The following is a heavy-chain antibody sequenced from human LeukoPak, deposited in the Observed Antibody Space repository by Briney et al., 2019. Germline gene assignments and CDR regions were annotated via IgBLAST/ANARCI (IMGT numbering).Heavy chain of an antibody. J-gene: IGHJ4*02. CDR2: ISAYNGNT. Sequence: ASVKVSCKASGGTFSSYAISWVRQAPGQGLEWMGWISAYNGNTSYAQKLQGRVTMTTDTSTSTAYMELRSLRSDDTAIYYCARREDYYDSSGYYLFDYWGQGTLVTVSS. V-gene: IGHV1-18*01. CDR1: GGTFSSYA. CDR3: ARREDYYDSSGYYLFDY. D-gene: IGHD3-22*01.